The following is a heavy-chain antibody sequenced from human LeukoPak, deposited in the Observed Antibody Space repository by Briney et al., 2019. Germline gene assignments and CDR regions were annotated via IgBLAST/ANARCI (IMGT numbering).Heavy chain of an antibody. D-gene: IGHD5-18*01. CDR2: IYSSGTT. CDR3: ASGTPTDTTMVTT. Sequence: SETLSLTCTVAGGSISSYYWNWIRQPAGKGLEWIGRIYSSGTTNYNPSLKSRVTMSVARSKNQFSLKLSSVTAADTDVYFCASGTPTDTTMVTTWGQGTLVTVSS. V-gene: IGHV4-4*07. J-gene: IGHJ4*02. CDR1: GGSISSYY.